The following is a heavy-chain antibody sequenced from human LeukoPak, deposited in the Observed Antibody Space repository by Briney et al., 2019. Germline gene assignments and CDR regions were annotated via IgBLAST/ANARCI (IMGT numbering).Heavy chain of an antibody. V-gene: IGHV1-18*01. J-gene: IGHJ4*02. D-gene: IGHD4-17*01. CDR2: ISAYNGNT. CDR3: ARDSFLGYGDYEGLGY. Sequence: ASVKVSCKASGGTFSSYAISWVRQAPGQGLEWMGWISAYNGNTNYAQKLQGRVTMTTDTSTSTAYMELRSLRSDDTAVYYCARDSFLGYGDYEGLGYWGQGTLVTVSS. CDR1: GGTFSSYA.